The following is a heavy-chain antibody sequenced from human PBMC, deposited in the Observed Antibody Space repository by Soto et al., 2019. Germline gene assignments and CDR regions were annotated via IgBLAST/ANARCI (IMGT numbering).Heavy chain of an antibody. V-gene: IGHV1-2*02. Sequence: GASVKVSCKASGYPFTRYSIRWVRQAPGQGLEWMGWINPDSGTPYYAQKFKGRVTMTRDTSLGTAYLVLNRLEYDDTAVYYCARSDDLWGPGTLVTVSS. J-gene: IGHJ4*02. CDR3: ARSDDL. CDR2: INPDSGTP. CDR1: GYPFTRYS.